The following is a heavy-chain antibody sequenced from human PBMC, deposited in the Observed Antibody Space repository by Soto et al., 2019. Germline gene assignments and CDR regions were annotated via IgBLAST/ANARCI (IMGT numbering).Heavy chain of an antibody. CDR3: ARGPTVVTLGYYYYGMDV. CDR2: IYYSGST. Sequence: TSETLSLTCTVSGGSISSGGYYWSWIRQHPGKGLEWIGYIYYSGSTYYNPSLKSRVTISVDTSKNQFSLKLSSVTAADTAVYYCARGPTVVTLGYYYYGMDVWGQGTTVTVSS. J-gene: IGHJ6*02. V-gene: IGHV4-31*03. CDR1: GGSISSGGYY. D-gene: IGHD4-17*01.